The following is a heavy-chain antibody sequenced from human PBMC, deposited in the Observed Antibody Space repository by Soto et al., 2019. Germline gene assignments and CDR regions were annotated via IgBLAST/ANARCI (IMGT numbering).Heavy chain of an antibody. D-gene: IGHD2-2*01. CDR2: IWYDGSNK. Sequence: HPGGSLRLSCAASGFTFSNYGMHWVRQAPGKGLEWVAVIWYDGSNKYYVDSVQGRFTISRDNSKNTLSLQMTSLRAEDTAMYYCVRGACSRTSCYDYWGQGTLVTVSS. CDR1: GFTFSNYG. V-gene: IGHV3-33*01. CDR3: VRGACSRTSCYDY. J-gene: IGHJ4*02.